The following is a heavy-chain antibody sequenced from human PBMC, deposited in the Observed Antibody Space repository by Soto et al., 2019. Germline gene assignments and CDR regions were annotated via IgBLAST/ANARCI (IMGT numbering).Heavy chain of an antibody. V-gene: IGHV3-30*18. CDR3: AKDEIAAADDYYYGMDV. CDR2: ISYDGSNK. CDR1: GFTFSSYG. J-gene: IGHJ6*02. Sequence: PGGSLRLSCAASGFTFSSYGMHWVRQAPGKGLEWVAVISYDGSNKYYADSVKGRFTISRDNSKNTLYLQMNSLRAEDTAVYYCAKDEIAAADDYYYGMDVWGQGTTVTVS. D-gene: IGHD6-13*01.